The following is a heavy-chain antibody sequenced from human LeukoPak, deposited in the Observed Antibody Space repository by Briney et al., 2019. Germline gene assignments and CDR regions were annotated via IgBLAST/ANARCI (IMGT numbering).Heavy chain of an antibody. D-gene: IGHD5-24*01. CDR2: IKQDGSDK. CDR3: AKDSGDMATEY. V-gene: IGHV3-7*05. Sequence: PGGSLRLSCAASGFTFSSYWMSWVRQAPGKGLEWVANIKQDGSDKYYVDSVKGRFTISRDNAKNSLYLPMNSLRTEDTALYYCAKDSGDMATEYWGQGTLVTVSS. J-gene: IGHJ4*02. CDR1: GFTFSSYW.